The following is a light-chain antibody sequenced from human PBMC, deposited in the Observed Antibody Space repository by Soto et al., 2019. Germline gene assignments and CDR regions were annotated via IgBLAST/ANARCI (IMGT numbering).Light chain of an antibody. CDR1: QSFRGL. J-gene: IGKJ5*01. V-gene: IGKV3-11*01. CDR3: QQRHRWTLK. Sequence: VFSHFPFTPSLSAAVRVTLSYRASQSFRGLLAWYQQKPGQAPRLLIYDAYNRATGIPPRFSGSGSGTDFTLTISRLEPEESAVYYCQQRHRWTLKFGQGTRLEIK. CDR2: DAY.